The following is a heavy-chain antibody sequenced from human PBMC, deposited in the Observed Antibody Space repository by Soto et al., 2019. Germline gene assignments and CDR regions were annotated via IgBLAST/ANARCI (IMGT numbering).Heavy chain of an antibody. CDR1: GFTFSTYD. D-gene: IGHD2-8*01. Sequence: GSLRLSCAASGFTFSTYDMRWVRQATGKSLEWVSAIGTIGDTYYLDSVKGRFTISRENAKNSLYLQMNSLRAGDTAVYYCARGRSNQYESSPPPKFDPWGRGTLVTVS. CDR3: ARGRSNQYESSPPPKFDP. J-gene: IGHJ5*02. CDR2: IGTIGDT. V-gene: IGHV3-13*01.